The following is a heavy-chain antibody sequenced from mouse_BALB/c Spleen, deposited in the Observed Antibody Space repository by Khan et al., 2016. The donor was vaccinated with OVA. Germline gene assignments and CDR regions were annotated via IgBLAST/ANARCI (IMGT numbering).Heavy chain of an antibody. CDR1: VYSITSDYA. J-gene: IGHJ3*01. Sequence: VQLQASGPGLVKPSQSLSLTCPVTVYSITSDYAWNWIRQFPGNRLEWMGYISYSGRTSFTPSLKSRISITQDTSKNQFFLQLNSVTTEDTATYYCVRGRAYWGQGTLVTVSA. D-gene: IGHD3-3*01. CDR3: VRGRAY. CDR2: ISYSGRT. V-gene: IGHV3-2*02.